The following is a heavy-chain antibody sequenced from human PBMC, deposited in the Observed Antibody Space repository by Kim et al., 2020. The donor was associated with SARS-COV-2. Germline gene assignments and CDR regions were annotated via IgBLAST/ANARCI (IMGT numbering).Heavy chain of an antibody. V-gene: IGHV3-15*01. J-gene: IGHJ4*02. D-gene: IGHD5-18*01. Sequence: GGSLRLSCAASGFTFSNAWMSWVRQAPGKGLEWVGRIKSKTDGGTSDYAAPVKGRFTISRDDSKNTLYLKMNSLKTEDTAVYYCTTVVPVGYSYGYVPYYFDYWGQGTLVTVSS. CDR1: GFTFSNAW. CDR3: TTVVPVGYSYGYVPYYFDY. CDR2: IKSKTDGGTS.